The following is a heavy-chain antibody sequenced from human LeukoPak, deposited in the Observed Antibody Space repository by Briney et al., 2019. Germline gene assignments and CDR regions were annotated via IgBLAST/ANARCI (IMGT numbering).Heavy chain of an antibody. D-gene: IGHD3-22*01. J-gene: IGHJ5*02. CDR2: IYHCGST. Sequence: SETLSLTCTVSGYSISSGYYWGWIRPPPGKGLEWIGSIYHCGSTYYNPSLKSRVTISVDTSKNQFSLKLSSVTAADTAVYYCARGTDSSGFYNSYFDPWGQGTLVTVSS. V-gene: IGHV4-38-2*02. CDR3: ARGTDSSGFYNSYFDP. CDR1: GYSISSGYY.